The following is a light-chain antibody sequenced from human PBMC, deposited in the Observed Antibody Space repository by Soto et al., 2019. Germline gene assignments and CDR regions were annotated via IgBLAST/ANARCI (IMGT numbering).Light chain of an antibody. J-gene: IGKJ1*01. CDR3: QQYNSWPQT. Sequence: EIVMTQSPATLSVSPGERATLACRASQSVSTKLAWYQQKPGQGPRLLIYGASTRATGIPGRFSGSGSGTEFTLTISGLQSEDFAVYYCQQYNSWPQTFGQGTKVDIK. CDR1: QSVSTK. V-gene: IGKV3-15*01. CDR2: GAS.